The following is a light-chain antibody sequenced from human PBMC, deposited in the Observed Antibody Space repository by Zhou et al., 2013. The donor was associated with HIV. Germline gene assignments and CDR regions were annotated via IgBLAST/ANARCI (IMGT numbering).Light chain of an antibody. CDR3: QHYGVSPYT. CDR2: GAS. J-gene: IGKJ2*01. CDR1: QSVTSSD. V-gene: IGKV3-20*01. Sequence: EIVLTQSPGTLSLSPGERATLSCRASQSVTSSDLAWYQHKPGQGPKVLIFGASTRANGIPDRFSGSGSGTEFTLTISRLEPEDFAVYYCQHYGVSPYTFGPGTKLEI.